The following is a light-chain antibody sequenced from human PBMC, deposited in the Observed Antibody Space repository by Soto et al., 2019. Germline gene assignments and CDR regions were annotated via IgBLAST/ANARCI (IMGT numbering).Light chain of an antibody. CDR3: LQHNSYPYT. CDR1: QDISRF. Sequence: DVQMTQSPSAMSASVGDRVTITCRASQDISRFVAWFQQKPGKAPERLIYDTSSLQPGVPSRFRGSGSGTEFTLAISGLQPADFATYYFLQHNSYPYTFGQGTKLEIK. J-gene: IGKJ2*01. V-gene: IGKV1-17*03. CDR2: DTS.